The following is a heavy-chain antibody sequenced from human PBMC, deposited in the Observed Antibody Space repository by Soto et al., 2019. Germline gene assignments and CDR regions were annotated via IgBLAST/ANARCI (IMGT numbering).Heavy chain of an antibody. Sequence: QVQPVQSGAEVKKPGASVKVSCKASGYTFTSYGISWVRQAPGQGLEWMGWISAYNGNTNYAQKLQGRVTMTTDTSTSTAYMELRSLRSDDTAVYYCARVKVEYYYDSSGYYYLDYWGQGTLVTVSS. D-gene: IGHD3-22*01. CDR2: ISAYNGNT. V-gene: IGHV1-18*01. CDR3: ARVKVEYYYDSSGYYYLDY. J-gene: IGHJ4*02. CDR1: GYTFTSYG.